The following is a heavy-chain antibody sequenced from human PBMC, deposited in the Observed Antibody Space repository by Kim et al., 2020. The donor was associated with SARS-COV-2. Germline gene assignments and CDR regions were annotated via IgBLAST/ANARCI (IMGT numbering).Heavy chain of an antibody. V-gene: IGHV3-73*01. CDR1: GFTFSDSA. Sequence: GGSLRLSCAASGFTFSDSAMHWVRQASGKGLEWVGRIRSKANSYATVYAASVKGRFTISRDDSKNTAYLQMNSLKTEDTAVYYCARGSPYSESYWDAFDIWGQGTKVTVSS. CDR2: IRSKANSYAT. CDR3: ARGSPYSESYWDAFDI. D-gene: IGHD1-26*01. J-gene: IGHJ3*02.